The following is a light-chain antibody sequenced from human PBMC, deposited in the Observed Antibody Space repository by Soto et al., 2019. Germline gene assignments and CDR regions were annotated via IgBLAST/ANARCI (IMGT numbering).Light chain of an antibody. CDR1: QSVSSNY. CDR3: QQYGDSPRLT. J-gene: IGKJ4*01. CDR2: GAS. V-gene: IGKV3-20*01. Sequence: ELVLTQSPGTLSLSPGERAILSCRASQSVSSNYLAWYQQKPGQAPRLLIYGASSRATGIPDRFSGSGSGTDFTVTISRLEPEDVAVYYYQQYGDSPRLTVGGGTKVE.